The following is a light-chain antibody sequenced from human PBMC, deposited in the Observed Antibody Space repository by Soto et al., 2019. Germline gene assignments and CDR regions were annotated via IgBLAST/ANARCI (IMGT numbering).Light chain of an antibody. J-gene: IGKJ5*01. CDR3: QQYNSYPIT. Sequence: AIQLTRSPSSLSASVGDRVTVTCRASQGIRYSLTWYQQKPGKPPRLVIYDASSLESGVPSRFSGSGSGTDFTLTISSLQPEDFATYYCQQYNSYPITFGQGTRLEIK. CDR1: QGIRYS. CDR2: DAS. V-gene: IGKV1-13*02.